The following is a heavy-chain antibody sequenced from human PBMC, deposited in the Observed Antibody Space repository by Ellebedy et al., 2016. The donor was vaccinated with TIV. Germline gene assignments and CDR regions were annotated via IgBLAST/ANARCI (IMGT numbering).Heavy chain of an antibody. V-gene: IGHV3-33*01. J-gene: IGHJ4*02. CDR2: IWYDGSNK. Sequence: GESLKISCAASGFTFSSYGMHWVRQAPGKGLEWVAVIWYDGSNKYYADSVKGRFTISRDNSKNTLYLQMNSLRAEDTAVYYCAREGTTVVTGFDYWGQGTLVTVSS. CDR1: GFTFSSYG. CDR3: AREGTTVVTGFDY. D-gene: IGHD4-23*01.